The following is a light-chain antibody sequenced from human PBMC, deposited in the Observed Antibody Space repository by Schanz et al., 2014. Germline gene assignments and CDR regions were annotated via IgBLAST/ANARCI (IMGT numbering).Light chain of an antibody. CDR1: SSDVGGYNS. J-gene: IGLJ3*02. CDR2: DVS. Sequence: QSALTQPRSVSGSPGQSVTISCTGTSSDVGGYNSVSWFQQHPGRAPTLMIYDVSKRPSGVPDRFSGSQSGNTASLTISGLQAEDGSDYYCCSYAGSRWVFGGGTKLT. V-gene: IGLV2-11*01. CDR3: CSYAGSRWV.